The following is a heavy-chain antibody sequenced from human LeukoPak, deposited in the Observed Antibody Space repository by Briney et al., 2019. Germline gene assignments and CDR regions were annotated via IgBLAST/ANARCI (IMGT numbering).Heavy chain of an antibody. D-gene: IGHD5-24*01. V-gene: IGHV1-46*01. J-gene: IGHJ4*02. CDR2: INPSGGST. CDR3: ARVRRDGYNSLFDY. CDR1: GYTFTGYY. Sequence: ASVKVSCKASGYTFTGYYMHWVRQAPGQGLEWMGIINPSGGSTSYAQKFQGRVTMTRDTSTSTVYMELSRLRSDDTAVHYCARVRRDGYNSLFDYWGQGTLVTVSS.